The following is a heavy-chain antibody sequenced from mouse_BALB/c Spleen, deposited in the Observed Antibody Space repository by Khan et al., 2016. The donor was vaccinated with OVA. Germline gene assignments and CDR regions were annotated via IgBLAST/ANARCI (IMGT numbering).Heavy chain of an antibody. J-gene: IGHJ3*01. CDR3: ARGYYGDPFAY. CDR2: ISDGGSYT. D-gene: IGHD2-13*01. CDR1: GFTFSDYY. V-gene: IGHV5-4*02. Sequence: EVELVESGGGLVKPGGSLKLSCAASGFTFSDYYMYWVRQTPEKRLEWVATISDGGSYTYYPDSVKGRFTISRDDVKNILYLQMSSLKSEDTAMYYCARGYYGDPFAYWGQGTLVTVS.